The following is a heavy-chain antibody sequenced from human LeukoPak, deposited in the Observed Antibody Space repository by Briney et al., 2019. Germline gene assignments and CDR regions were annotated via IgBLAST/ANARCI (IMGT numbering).Heavy chain of an antibody. CDR3: ARDREYNYFDY. V-gene: IGHV3-33*01. CDR1: GFTFRNFG. D-gene: IGHD2/OR15-2a*01. J-gene: IGHJ4*02. CDR2: IWYDGSNK. Sequence: GGSLRLSCAASGFTFRNFGMHWVRQAPGKGLEGVAIIWYDGSNKYHADSVEGRFTISRDNSKNTLYLQMNSLRAEDTGVYYCARDREYNYFDYWGQGTLVTVSS.